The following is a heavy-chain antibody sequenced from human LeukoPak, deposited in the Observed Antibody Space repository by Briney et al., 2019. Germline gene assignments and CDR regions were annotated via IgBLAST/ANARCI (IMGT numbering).Heavy chain of an antibody. V-gene: IGHV4-59*01. CDR2: IYYSGST. J-gene: IGHJ3*02. CDR1: GGAISGYY. D-gene: IGHD3-22*01. CDR3: AGAGYYDSSGLPLHAFDI. Sequence: SETLSLTCTVSGGAISGYYWSWIRQPPGKGLEWIGYIYYSGSTNYNPSLKSRVTISVDTSKNQFSLKLRSATAADTAVYYCAGAGYYDSSGLPLHAFDIWGQGTMVTVSS.